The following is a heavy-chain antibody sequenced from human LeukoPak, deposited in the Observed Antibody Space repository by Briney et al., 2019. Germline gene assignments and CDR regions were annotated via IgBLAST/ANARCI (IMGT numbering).Heavy chain of an antibody. CDR1: GFTFSSYW. CDR2: IKQVESEK. Sequence: RGSLRLSCAASGFTFSSYWMSWVRQAPGKGLEWVANIKQVESEKYVDSLKGRFTISRDNAKNSLYLQMNSLRAEDTAVYYCARDKIEGPTKLDYWGQGILVTVSS. J-gene: IGHJ4*02. V-gene: IGHV3-7*01. D-gene: IGHD1-1*01. CDR3: ARDKIEGPTKLDY.